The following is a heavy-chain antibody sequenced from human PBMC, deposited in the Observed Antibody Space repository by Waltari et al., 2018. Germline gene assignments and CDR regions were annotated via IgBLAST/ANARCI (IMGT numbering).Heavy chain of an antibody. CDR2: IYYSGST. CDR3: ARDNPVVATIGFDAFDI. CDR1: GGSISSPY. D-gene: IGHD5-12*01. Sequence: QVQLQESGPGLVTPSETLSLTCTVSGGSISSPYWRWIRQHPGKGLEWIGYIYYSGSTNYNPSLKSRVTISVDTSKNQFSLKLSSVTAADTAVYYCARDNPVVATIGFDAFDIWGQGTMVTVSS. V-gene: IGHV4-59*11. J-gene: IGHJ3*02.